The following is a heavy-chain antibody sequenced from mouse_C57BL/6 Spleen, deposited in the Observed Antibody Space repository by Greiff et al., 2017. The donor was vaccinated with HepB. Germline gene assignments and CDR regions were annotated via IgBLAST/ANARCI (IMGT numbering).Heavy chain of an antibody. J-gene: IGHJ1*03. CDR2: INPGSGGT. D-gene: IGHD1-1*01. V-gene: IGHV1-54*01. CDR3: ARGDYYYYGSSYDWYFDV. CDR1: GYAFTNYL. Sequence: QVHVKQSGAELVRPGTSVKVSCKASGYAFTNYLIEWVKQRPGQGLEWIGVINPGSGGTNYNEKFKGKATLTADKSSSTAYMQLSSLTSEDSAVYFCARGDYYYYGSSYDWYFDVWGTGTTVTVSS.